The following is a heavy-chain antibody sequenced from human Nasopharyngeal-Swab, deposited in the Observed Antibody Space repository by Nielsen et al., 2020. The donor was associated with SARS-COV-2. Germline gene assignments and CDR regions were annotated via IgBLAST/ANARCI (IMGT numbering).Heavy chain of an antibody. CDR1: GFPFNSCS. Sequence: GESLKISCAASGFPFNSCSMNWVRQAPGRGLEWVAYISSGGDIIYYADSVKGRFAISRDNAKNSLYLQMNSLRDEDTAVYYCARQDGGNAFPGVFDIWGQGTMVTVSS. D-gene: IGHD4-23*01. V-gene: IGHV3-48*02. J-gene: IGHJ3*02. CDR2: ISSGGDII. CDR3: ARQDGGNAFPGVFDI.